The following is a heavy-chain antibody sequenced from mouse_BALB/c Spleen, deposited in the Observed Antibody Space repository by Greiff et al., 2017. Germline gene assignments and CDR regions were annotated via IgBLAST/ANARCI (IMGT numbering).Heavy chain of an antibody. CDR2: ILPGSGST. CDR1: GYTFSSYW. CDR3: ARSRGPDY. J-gene: IGHJ2*01. V-gene: IGHV1-9*01. Sequence: QVTLKVSGAELMKPGASVKISCKATGYTFSSYWIEWVKQRPGHGLEWIGEILPGSGSTNYNEKFKGKATFTPDTSSNTAYMQLSSLTAEDSAVYCCARSRGPDYWGQGTTLTVSS.